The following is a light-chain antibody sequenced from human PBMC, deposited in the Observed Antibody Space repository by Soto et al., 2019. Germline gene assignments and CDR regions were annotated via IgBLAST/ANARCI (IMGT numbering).Light chain of an antibody. Sequence: DIQMTQSPSSLSASVGDRVTITCRASQGIRNDLGWYQQKPGKAPKRLIYAASSVQSGVPSRFSGNGSRTSFSLTISSLQPEDFAAYYCPQENSSQLSCGGGPKVEIK. CDR1: QGIRND. V-gene: IGKV1-17*01. CDR2: AAS. CDR3: PQENSSQLS. J-gene: IGKJ4*02.